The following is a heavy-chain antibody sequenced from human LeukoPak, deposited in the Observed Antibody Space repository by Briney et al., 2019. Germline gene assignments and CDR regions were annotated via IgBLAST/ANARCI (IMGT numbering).Heavy chain of an antibody. J-gene: IGHJ5*02. D-gene: IGHD3-10*02. CDR1: GYTFTGYY. Sequence: GASVKVSCKASGYTFTGYYMHWVRQAPGQGLEWMGWINPNSGGTNYAQKLQGRVTMTTDTSTSTAYMELRSLRSDDTAVYYCARVPYVRGDWFDPWGQGTLVTVSS. V-gene: IGHV1-2*02. CDR3: ARVPYVRGDWFDP. CDR2: INPNSGGT.